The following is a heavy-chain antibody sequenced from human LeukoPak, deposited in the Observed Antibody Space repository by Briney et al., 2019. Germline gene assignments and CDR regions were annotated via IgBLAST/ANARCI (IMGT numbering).Heavy chain of an antibody. CDR3: AREGITFPGMDV. Sequence: NPGGSLRLSCAASGFTFSSYSMNWVRQAPGKGLEWVSSISSSSSYIYYADSVKGRFTISRDNAKNSLYLQMNSLRAEDTAVYYCAREGITFPGMDVWGQGTTVTVSS. CDR1: GFTFSSYS. J-gene: IGHJ6*02. D-gene: IGHD3-16*01. CDR2: ISSSSSYI. V-gene: IGHV3-21*01.